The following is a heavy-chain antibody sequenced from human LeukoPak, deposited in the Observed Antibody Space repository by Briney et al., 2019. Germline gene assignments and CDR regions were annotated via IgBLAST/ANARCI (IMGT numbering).Heavy chain of an antibody. V-gene: IGHV4-30-4*01. J-gene: IGHJ6*04. CDR2: IYYSGST. Sequence: SQTLSLTCTVSGGSLSSGDYYWSWIRQPPGKGLEWIGYIYYSGSTYYNPSLKSRVTISVDTSKNQFSLKLSSVTAADTAVYYCATGGGYSGYVVWGKGTTVTVSS. D-gene: IGHD5-12*01. CDR1: GGSLSSGDYY. CDR3: ATGGGYSGYVV.